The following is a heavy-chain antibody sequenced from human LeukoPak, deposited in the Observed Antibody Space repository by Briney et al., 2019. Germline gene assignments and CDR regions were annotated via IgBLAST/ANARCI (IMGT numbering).Heavy chain of an antibody. CDR3: ATQSTDYGDLLEYFQH. Sequence: ASVKVSCKVSGYTLTELSMHWVRQAPGKGLEWMGGFDPEDGETIYAQKFQGRVTMTEDTSTDTAYMELSSLRSEDTAVYYCATQSTDYGDLLEYFQHWGQGTLVTVSS. V-gene: IGHV1-24*01. J-gene: IGHJ1*01. D-gene: IGHD4-17*01. CDR1: GYTLTELS. CDR2: FDPEDGET.